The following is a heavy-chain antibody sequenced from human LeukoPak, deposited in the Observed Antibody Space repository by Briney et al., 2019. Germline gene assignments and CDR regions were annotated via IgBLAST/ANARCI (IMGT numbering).Heavy chain of an antibody. J-gene: IGHJ4*02. Sequence: PGGSLRLSCAASVTFSNAWMNWVRQAPGKGLEWVSALSSGGVSTYYADSVKGRFTTSRDISKNTLYLQMNTLRAEDTAVYHCAKGGSSSWDYDYWGQGTLVTVSS. CDR1: VTFSNAW. CDR2: LSSGGVST. D-gene: IGHD6-13*01. V-gene: IGHV3-23*01. CDR3: AKGGSSSWDYDY.